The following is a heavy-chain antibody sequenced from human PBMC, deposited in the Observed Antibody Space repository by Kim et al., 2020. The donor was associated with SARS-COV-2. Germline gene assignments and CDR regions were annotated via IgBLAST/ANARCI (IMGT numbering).Heavy chain of an antibody. CDR2: INHAGSVK. D-gene: IGHD3-10*01. J-gene: IGHJ6*02. V-gene: IGHV3-7*03. CDR1: GFTFVDYW. Sequence: GGSLRLSCASSGFTFVDYWMNWVRQTPGKGLEWVGNINHAGSVKFYGDSVKGRFTISRDNAQRFLYLEMNSLRADDTAGYYCARDSTATGGMDVWGQGTT. CDR3: ARDSTATGGMDV.